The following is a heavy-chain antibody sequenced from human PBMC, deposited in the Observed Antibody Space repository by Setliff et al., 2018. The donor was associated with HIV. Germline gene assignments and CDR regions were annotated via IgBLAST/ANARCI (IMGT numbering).Heavy chain of an antibody. J-gene: IGHJ6*02. Sequence: GGSLRLSCAASGFTFRNYKFNWVRQAPGRGLEWVSSISIGSGGAIDYADSVEGRFTISRDNSKNSLYLQMNSLRVEDTAVYYCARDYLYYNLSNGSPVYGMDVWGQGTTVTVSS. D-gene: IGHD3-3*01. CDR2: ISIGSGGAI. CDR3: ARDYLYYNLSNGSPVYGMDV. V-gene: IGHV3-21*01. CDR1: GFTFRNYK.